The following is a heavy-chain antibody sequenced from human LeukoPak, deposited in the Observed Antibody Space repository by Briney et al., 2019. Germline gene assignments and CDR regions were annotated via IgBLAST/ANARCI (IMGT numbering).Heavy chain of an antibody. CDR1: GYTFTSYA. CDR3: ASHLMNV. Sequence: ASVKVSCKASGYTFTSYAIHWVRQAPGQGLEWMGWINAGNGKTEYSQKFQDRVTITRDTSASTAYMELSSLRSEDTAVYYCASHLMNVWGQGATVTVSS. CDR2: INAGNGKT. J-gene: IGHJ6*02. V-gene: IGHV1-3*01.